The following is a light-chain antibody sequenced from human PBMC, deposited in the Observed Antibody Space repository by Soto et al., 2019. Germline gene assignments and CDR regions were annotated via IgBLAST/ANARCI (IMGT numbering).Light chain of an antibody. Sequence: QSVLTQPPSVSGAPGQRVTISCTGSSSNIGAGYDVHWYQDLPGTAPKLLIYGNSNRPSGVPDRFSGSKSGTSASLAITGLQAEDEADYYCQSYDSSLNGVVFGGGTKLTVL. V-gene: IGLV1-40*01. J-gene: IGLJ2*01. CDR1: SSNIGAGYD. CDR2: GNS. CDR3: QSYDSSLNGVV.